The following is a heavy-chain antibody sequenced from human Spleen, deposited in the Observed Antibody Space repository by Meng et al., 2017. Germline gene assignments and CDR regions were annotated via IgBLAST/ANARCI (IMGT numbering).Heavy chain of an antibody. Sequence: GSLRLSCTVSGGSISSYYWSWIRQPPGKGLEWIGYIYYSGSTNYNPSLKSRVTISVDTSKNQFSLKLSSVTAADTAVYYCARDRISENGSGRPLDYWGQGTLVTVSS. CDR1: GGSISSYY. CDR3: ARDRISENGSGRPLDY. V-gene: IGHV4-59*01. CDR2: IYYSGST. D-gene: IGHD3-10*01. J-gene: IGHJ4*02.